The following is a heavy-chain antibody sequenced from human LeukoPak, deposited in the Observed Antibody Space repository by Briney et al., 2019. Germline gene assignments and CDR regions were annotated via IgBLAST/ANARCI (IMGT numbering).Heavy chain of an antibody. V-gene: IGHV3-33*01. J-gene: IGHJ4*02. CDR2: IWYDGSNK. D-gene: IGHD5-18*01. CDR3: ARDLVDTAIGTLDY. Sequence: GGSLRLSCAASGFTFSSYGMHWVRQTPGKGLEWVAVIWYDGSNKYYADSVKGRFTISRDNSKNTLYLQMNSLRAEDTAVYYCARDLVDTAIGTLDYWGQGTLVTVSS. CDR1: GFTFSSYG.